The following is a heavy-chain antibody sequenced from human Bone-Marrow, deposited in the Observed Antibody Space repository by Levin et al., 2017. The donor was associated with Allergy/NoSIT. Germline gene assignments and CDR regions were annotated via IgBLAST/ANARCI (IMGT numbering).Heavy chain of an antibody. V-gene: IGHV3-33*07. CDR1: GFIFNDYG. D-gene: IGHD5-24*01. Sequence: GESLKISCAASGFIFNDYGMFWVRQAPGKGLEWVANLWFDGSNPFYGDSVKGRFTISRDNSKNMLFLEMNSLRVEDTAVYYCAGSRDGYILDYWGQGTLVTVSS. CDR2: LWFDGSNP. J-gene: IGHJ4*02. CDR3: AGSRDGYILDY.